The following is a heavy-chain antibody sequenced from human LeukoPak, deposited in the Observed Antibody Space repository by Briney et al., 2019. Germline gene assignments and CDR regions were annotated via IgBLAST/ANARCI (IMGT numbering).Heavy chain of an antibody. CDR2: ISGSGGAT. CDR1: GFTFSVYA. J-gene: IGHJ4*02. D-gene: IGHD4-17*01. Sequence: PGGSLRLSCAASGFTFSVYAMSWVRQAPGKGLEWVSAISGSGGATFYADSVKGRFTISRDNSRDTLYLQMNSLRAEDTAVYYCAKDLPYGEYRMGYWGQGTLVTVSS. V-gene: IGHV3-23*01. CDR3: AKDLPYGEYRMGY.